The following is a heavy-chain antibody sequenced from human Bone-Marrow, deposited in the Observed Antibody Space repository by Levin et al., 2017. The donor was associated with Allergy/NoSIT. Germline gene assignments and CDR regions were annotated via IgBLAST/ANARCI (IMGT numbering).Heavy chain of an antibody. CDR3: ARDPARGYYDSSGYSGDH. CDR2: ITSSGDGT. V-gene: IGHV3-48*02. D-gene: IGHD3-22*01. CDR1: GFTFRHYT. J-gene: IGHJ4*02. Sequence: GGSLTLSCAASGFTFRHYTMNWVRQAPGKGLEWVSCITSSGDGTYYADSVKGRFTISRDNAKNSLYLQLNRLRDEDTAMYYCARDPARGYYDSSGYSGDHWGQGTLVTVSS.